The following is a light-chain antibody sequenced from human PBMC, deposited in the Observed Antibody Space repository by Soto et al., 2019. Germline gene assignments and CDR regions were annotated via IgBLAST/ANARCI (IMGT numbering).Light chain of an antibody. J-gene: IGKJ5*01. CDR2: DVS. V-gene: IGKV3-11*01. CDR1: QNISNY. Sequence: IVLTQSPATLSLSPGKRATLSCRASQNISNYLIWYQQKPGQAPRLLIYDVSNRATGIPARFGGSGSGTDFTLTISSLQPEDFAIYYCQQTYRMSPTFGQGTRLEIK. CDR3: QQTYRMSPT.